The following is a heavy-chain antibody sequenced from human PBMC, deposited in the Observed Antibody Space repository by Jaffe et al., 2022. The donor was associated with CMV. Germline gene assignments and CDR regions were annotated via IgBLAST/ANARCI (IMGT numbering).Heavy chain of an antibody. J-gene: IGHJ5*02. Sequence: QVQLVQSGAEVKKPGASVKVSCKASGYTFTGYYMHWVRQAPGQGLEWMGWINPNSGGTNYAQKFQGRVTMTRDTSISTAYMELSRLRSDDTAVYYCAREGISGGWYVSGWFDPWGQGTLVTVSS. CDR1: GYTFTGYY. D-gene: IGHD6-19*01. V-gene: IGHV1-2*02. CDR3: AREGISGGWYVSGWFDP. CDR2: INPNSGGT.